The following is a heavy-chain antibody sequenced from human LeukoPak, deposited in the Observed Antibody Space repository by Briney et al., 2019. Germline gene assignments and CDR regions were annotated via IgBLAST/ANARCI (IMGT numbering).Heavy chain of an antibody. CDR2: ISDKSDAI. CDR3: ARDKPAGYCVDY. J-gene: IGHJ4*02. Sequence: GGSLRLSCAASGFNFSPYSMNWVRQAPGKGLEWLSYISDKSDAIYYADSVEGRFTISRDNAKNSLYLHMNSLRDEDTAVYYCARDKPAGYCVDYWGQGTLVTVSS. V-gene: IGHV3-48*02. CDR1: GFNFSPYS. D-gene: IGHD3-9*01.